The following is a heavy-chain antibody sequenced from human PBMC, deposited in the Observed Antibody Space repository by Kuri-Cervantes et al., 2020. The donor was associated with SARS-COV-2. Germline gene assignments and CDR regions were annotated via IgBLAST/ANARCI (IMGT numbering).Heavy chain of an antibody. V-gene: IGHV3-7*04. CDR3: ARGYYDFWSGYGGYAFDI. J-gene: IGHJ3*02. CDR1: GFTFSSYW. CDR2: IKQDGSEK. D-gene: IGHD3-3*01. Sequence: GESLKISCAASGFTFSSYWMSWVRQAPGKGLEWVANIKQDGSEKYYVDSVKGRSTISRDNAKNSLYLQMNSLRAEDTAVYYCARGYYDFWSGYGGYAFDIWGQGTMVTVSS.